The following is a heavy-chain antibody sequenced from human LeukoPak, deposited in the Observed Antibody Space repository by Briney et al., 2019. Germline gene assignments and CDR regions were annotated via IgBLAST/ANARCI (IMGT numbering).Heavy chain of an antibody. Sequence: GGSLRLSCAASGFTVSNNYMSWVRQAPGKGLEWVSVIYSGGSTYYADSVKGRFTISRDNSKNTLYLQMNSLRAEDTAVYYCAGRTYYYDSSGYTIDCWGQGTLVTVSS. CDR2: IYSGGST. CDR1: GFTVSNNY. J-gene: IGHJ4*02. D-gene: IGHD3-22*01. V-gene: IGHV3-66*01. CDR3: AGRTYYYDSSGYTIDC.